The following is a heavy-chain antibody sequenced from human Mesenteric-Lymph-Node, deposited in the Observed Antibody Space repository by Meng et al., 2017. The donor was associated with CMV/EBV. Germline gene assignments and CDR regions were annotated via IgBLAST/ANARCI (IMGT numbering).Heavy chain of an antibody. Sequence: SVKVSCKASGYTFTSFGISWVRQAPGQGLEWMGWISAYNGNTNYAQKLQGRVTMTTGTSTSTAYMELRSLRSDDTAVYYCARDYSYCSSMSCPNWFDPWGQGTLVTVSS. CDR3: ARDYSYCSSMSCPNWFDP. CDR2: ISAYNGNT. D-gene: IGHD2-2*01. CDR1: GYTFTSFG. J-gene: IGHJ5*02. V-gene: IGHV1-18*01.